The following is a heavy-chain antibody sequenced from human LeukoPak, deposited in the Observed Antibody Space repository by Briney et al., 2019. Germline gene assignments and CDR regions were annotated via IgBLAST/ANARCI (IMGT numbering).Heavy chain of an antibody. CDR1: GFTFSNYW. Sequence: PSGGSLRLSCAASGFTFSNYWMHWVRQAPGKGLVWVSRIKGDGSHTIYADSVKGRFTISRDNAKNTLYLQMNSLRAEDTAVYYCAKDAPNYYGSGSSSYYFDYWGQGTLVTVSS. D-gene: IGHD3-10*01. CDR3: AKDAPNYYGSGSSSYYFDY. V-gene: IGHV3-74*01. J-gene: IGHJ4*02. CDR2: IKGDGSHT.